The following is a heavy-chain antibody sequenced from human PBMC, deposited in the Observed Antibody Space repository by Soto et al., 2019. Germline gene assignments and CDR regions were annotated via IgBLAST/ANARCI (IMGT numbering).Heavy chain of an antibody. Sequence: ASVKVSCKASGYTFTSYAMHWVRQAPGQRLEWMGWINAGDGNTKYSQKFQGRVTITRDTSASTAYMELSSLRSEDTAVYYCARTTPQTWFRFDYWGQGTLVTVSS. J-gene: IGHJ4*02. D-gene: IGHD1-26*01. CDR3: ARTTPQTWFRFDY. CDR1: GYTFTSYA. CDR2: INAGDGNT. V-gene: IGHV1-3*01.